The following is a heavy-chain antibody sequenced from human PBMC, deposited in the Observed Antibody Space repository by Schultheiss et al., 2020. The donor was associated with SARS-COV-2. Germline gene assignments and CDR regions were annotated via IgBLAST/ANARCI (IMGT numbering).Heavy chain of an antibody. D-gene: IGHD3-22*01. CDR1: GFTFSSYS. V-gene: IGHV3-48*04. CDR2: ISSSSSTI. Sequence: GGSLRLSCAASGFTFSSYSMNWVRQAPGKGLEWVSYISSSSSTIYYADSVKGRFNISRDNAKNSLYLQMNSLRAEDTAVYYCAKDLGYYDSSGYYWGQGTLVTDSS. J-gene: IGHJ4*02. CDR3: AKDLGYYDSSGYY.